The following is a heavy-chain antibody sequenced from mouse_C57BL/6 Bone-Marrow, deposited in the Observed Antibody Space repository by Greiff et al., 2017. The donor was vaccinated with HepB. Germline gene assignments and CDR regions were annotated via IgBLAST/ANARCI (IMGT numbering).Heavy chain of an antibody. CDR1: GYTFTSYG. Sequence: QVQLQQSGAELARPGASVKLSCKASGYTFTSYGISWVKQRTGQGLEWIGEIYPRSGNTYYNEKFKGKATLTADKSSSTAYMELRSLTSEDSAVYFCASMEEGWYFDVWGTGTTVTVSS. CDR3: ASMEEGWYFDV. CDR2: IYPRSGNT. V-gene: IGHV1-81*01. J-gene: IGHJ1*03.